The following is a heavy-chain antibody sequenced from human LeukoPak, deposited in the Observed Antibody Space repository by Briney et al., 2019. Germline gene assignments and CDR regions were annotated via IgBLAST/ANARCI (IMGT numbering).Heavy chain of an antibody. V-gene: IGHV1-24*01. J-gene: IGHJ6*02. CDR3: ASKGATIGYYYYGMDV. CDR1: GYTLTELS. D-gene: IGHD1-26*01. CDR2: FDPEDGET. Sequence: ASVKVSCKVSGYTLTELSMHWVRQAPGKGLEWMGGFDPEDGETIYAQKFQGRDTMTEDTSTDTAYMELSSLRSEDTAVYYCASKGATIGYYYYGMDVWGQGTTVTVSS.